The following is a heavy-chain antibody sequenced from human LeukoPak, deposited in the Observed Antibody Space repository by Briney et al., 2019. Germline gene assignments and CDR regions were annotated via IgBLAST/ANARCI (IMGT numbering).Heavy chain of an antibody. CDR2: INYSGST. J-gene: IGHJ3*02. CDR1: GGSISNYY. D-gene: IGHD3-10*01. V-gene: IGHV4-59*01. Sequence: SETLSLTCTVSGGSISNYYWSWIRQPPGRGLEWIGYINYSGSTNYNPSLKNRVTISVDTSKNQFSLKLRSVTAADTAVYYCAREGSGISNAFDIWGQGTMVTVSS. CDR3: AREGSGISNAFDI.